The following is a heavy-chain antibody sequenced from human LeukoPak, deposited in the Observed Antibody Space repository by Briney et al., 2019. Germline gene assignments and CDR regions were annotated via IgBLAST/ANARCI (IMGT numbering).Heavy chain of an antibody. J-gene: IGHJ4*02. Sequence: GASVKVSCKASGGTFSSYAISWVRQATGQRLEWMGWINPNSGGTNYAQKLQGRVTMTTDTSTSTAYMELRSLRSDDTAVYYCARDSTVTTETNDYWGQGTLVTVSP. D-gene: IGHD4-17*01. CDR2: INPNSGGT. CDR1: GGTFSSYA. V-gene: IGHV1-18*01. CDR3: ARDSTVTTETNDY.